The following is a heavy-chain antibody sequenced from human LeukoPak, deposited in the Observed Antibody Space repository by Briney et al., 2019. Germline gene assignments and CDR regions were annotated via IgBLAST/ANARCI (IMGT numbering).Heavy chain of an antibody. Sequence: SVKVSCKASGGTFSSYAISWVRQAPGQGLEWMGGIIPIFGTANYAQKFQGRVTITADESTSTAYMELSSLRSDDAAVYYCARDRYSGSYYFDYWGQGTLVTVSS. CDR3: ARDRYSGSYYFDY. CDR2: IIPIFGTA. J-gene: IGHJ4*02. CDR1: GGTFSSYA. D-gene: IGHD1-26*01. V-gene: IGHV1-69*01.